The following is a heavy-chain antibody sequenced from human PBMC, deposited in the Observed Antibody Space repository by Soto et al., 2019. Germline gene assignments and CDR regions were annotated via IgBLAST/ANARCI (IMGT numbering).Heavy chain of an antibody. CDR1: GGSISSGGYY. V-gene: IGHV4-31*03. Sequence: PPETLSLTCTVSGGSISSGGYYWSWIRHHPGKGLEWIGYIYYSGSTYYNPSLKSRVTISIDTSKNQFSLKLSSVTAADTAVYYCARDAGLQNAFDIWGQGTMVTVSS. CDR2: IYYSGST. D-gene: IGHD4-4*01. CDR3: ARDAGLQNAFDI. J-gene: IGHJ3*02.